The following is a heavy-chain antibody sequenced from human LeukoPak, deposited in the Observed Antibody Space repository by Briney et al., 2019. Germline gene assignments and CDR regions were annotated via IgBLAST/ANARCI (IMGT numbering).Heavy chain of an antibody. CDR2: INTNTGNP. CDR3: ARSRRVVVPSTLNSADDYYYYMDV. CDR1: GYTFTYYG. V-gene: IGHV7-4-1*02. J-gene: IGHJ6*03. D-gene: IGHD2-15*01. Sequence: ASVKVSCKASGYTFTYYGLNWVRQAPGQGLECLGGINTNTGNPTYGQGFTGRFVFSFDTSVSTAYLEISSLKTEDTAIYYCARSRRVVVPSTLNSADDYYYYMDVWGKGTTVTVSS.